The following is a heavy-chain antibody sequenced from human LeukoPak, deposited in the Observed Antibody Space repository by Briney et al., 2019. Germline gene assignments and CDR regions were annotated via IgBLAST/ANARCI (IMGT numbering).Heavy chain of an antibody. Sequence: GGSLRLSCAASGFTFSSYTMNWVRQAPGKGLEWVSGINWNGGSTGYADSVKGRFTISRDNAKNSLYLQMNSLRAEDTALYYCARSGDIVVVVAATQFDYWGQGTLVTVSS. V-gene: IGHV3-20*04. D-gene: IGHD2-15*01. J-gene: IGHJ4*02. CDR1: GFTFSSYT. CDR3: ARSGDIVVVVAATQFDY. CDR2: INWNGGST.